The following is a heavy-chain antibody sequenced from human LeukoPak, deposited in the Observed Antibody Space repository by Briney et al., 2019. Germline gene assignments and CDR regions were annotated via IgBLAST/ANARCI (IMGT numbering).Heavy chain of an antibody. Sequence: ASVKLSCKVSGYTLTELSMHWVRQAPGKGLEWMGGFDPEDGETIYAQKFQGRVTMTEDTSTDTAYMELSSLRSEDTAVYYCATRMLDDYVWGSYRYKYWGQGTLVTVSS. CDR2: FDPEDGET. CDR1: GYTLTELS. CDR3: ATRMLDDYVWGSYRYKY. V-gene: IGHV1-24*01. D-gene: IGHD3-16*02. J-gene: IGHJ4*02.